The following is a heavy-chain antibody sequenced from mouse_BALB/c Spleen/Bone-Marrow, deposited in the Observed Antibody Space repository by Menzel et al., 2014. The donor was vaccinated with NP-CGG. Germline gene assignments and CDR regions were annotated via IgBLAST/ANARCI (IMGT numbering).Heavy chain of an antibody. J-gene: IGHJ2*01. CDR2: INPDSSTI. Sequence: EVQGVESGGGLVQPGGSLKLSCAASGFDFSRYWMSWVRQAPGKGLEWIGEINPDSSTINYTPSLKDKFIISRDNAKNTLFLQMSKVRSEDTALYYCARQSYYGYSDYWGQGTTLTVPS. CDR3: ARQSYYGYSDY. D-gene: IGHD1-2*01. CDR1: GFDFSRYW. V-gene: IGHV4-1*02.